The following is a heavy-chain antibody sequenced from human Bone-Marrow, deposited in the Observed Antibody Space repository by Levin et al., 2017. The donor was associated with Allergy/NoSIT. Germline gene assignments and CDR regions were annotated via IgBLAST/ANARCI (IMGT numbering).Heavy chain of an antibody. V-gene: IGHV3-7*01. CDR3: ARDYNWSHGN. CDR1: GFIFSDSW. J-gene: IGHJ4*02. D-gene: IGHD1-20*01. CDR2: IKADGSGE. Sequence: GGSLRLSCAASGFIFSDSWMSWVRQAPGKGLEWVATIKADGSGEFYVDSLKGRFTISRDNGKNSLYLQMNSLRGEDTAVYYCARDYNWSHGNWGQGTLVTVSS.